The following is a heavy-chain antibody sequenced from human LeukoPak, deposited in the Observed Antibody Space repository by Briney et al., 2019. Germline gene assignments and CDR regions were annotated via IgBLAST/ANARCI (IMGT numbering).Heavy chain of an antibody. Sequence: SETLSLTCTVSGGSISSYYWSWIRQPPGKGLEWIGYIYYSGSTNYNPSLKSRVTISVDTSKNQFPLKLSSVTAADTAVYYCASVPAARTRYFDLWGRGTLVTVSS. CDR1: GGSISSYY. J-gene: IGHJ2*01. CDR2: IYYSGST. D-gene: IGHD2-2*01. CDR3: ASVPAARTRYFDL. V-gene: IGHV4-59*01.